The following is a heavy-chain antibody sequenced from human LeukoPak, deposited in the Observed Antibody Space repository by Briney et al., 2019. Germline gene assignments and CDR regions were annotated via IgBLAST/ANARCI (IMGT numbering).Heavy chain of an antibody. V-gene: IGHV3-15*01. CDR3: TTDQPELPLDY. J-gene: IGHJ4*02. CDR1: GFTFSNAW. CDR2: IKSKTDGGTT. D-gene: IGHD1-7*01. Sequence: GGSLRLSCAASGFTFSNAWMSWVRQAPGKGLEWVGRIKSKTDGGTTDYAAPVKGRFTISRDDSKNTLYLQMDSLKTEDTAVYYCTTDQPELPLDYWGQGTLVTVSS.